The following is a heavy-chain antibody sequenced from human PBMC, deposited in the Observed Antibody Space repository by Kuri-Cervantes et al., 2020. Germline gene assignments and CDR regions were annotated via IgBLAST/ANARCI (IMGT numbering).Heavy chain of an antibody. J-gene: IGHJ6*02. Sequence: ESLKISCAASGFTFSIYKMSWIRQPPGKALEWLAHIFSNDEKSYSTSLKSRLTISKDTSKSQVVLTMTNMDPVDTATYYCARIAAAAGMSYYYYGMDVWGQGTTVTVSS. CDR1: GFTFSIYKM. CDR3: ARIAAAAGMSYYYYGMDV. V-gene: IGHV2-26*01. D-gene: IGHD6-13*01. CDR2: IFSNDEK.